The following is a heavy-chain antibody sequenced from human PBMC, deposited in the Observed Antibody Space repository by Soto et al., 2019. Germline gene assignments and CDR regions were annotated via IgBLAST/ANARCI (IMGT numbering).Heavy chain of an antibody. J-gene: IGHJ4*02. CDR2: ISGSGGST. Sequence: GGALRLSCAASGLTFSSYAMIWVRRAPGKGLEWVSAISGSGGSTYYADSVKGRFTISRDNSKNTLYLQMNSLRAEDTAVYYCAKDLQIVLMVYAPRGFDYWGQGTLVTVSS. D-gene: IGHD2-8*01. CDR1: GLTFSSYA. V-gene: IGHV3-23*01. CDR3: AKDLQIVLMVYAPRGFDY.